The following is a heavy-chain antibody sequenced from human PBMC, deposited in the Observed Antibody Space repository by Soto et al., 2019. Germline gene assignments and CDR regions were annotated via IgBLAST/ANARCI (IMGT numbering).Heavy chain of an antibody. Sequence: QVQLVQSGAEVKKPGASVKVSCKASGYTFTSYGISWVRQAPGQGLEWMGWISAYNGNTNYAQKLQGRVTMTTDTAASTAYRELRSRRSDDTAVYYCARGGRHDSSGYYLPFSGMDVWGQGTTVTVSS. D-gene: IGHD3-22*01. J-gene: IGHJ6*02. CDR2: ISAYNGNT. CDR1: GYTFTSYG. V-gene: IGHV1-18*01. CDR3: ARGGRHDSSGYYLPFSGMDV.